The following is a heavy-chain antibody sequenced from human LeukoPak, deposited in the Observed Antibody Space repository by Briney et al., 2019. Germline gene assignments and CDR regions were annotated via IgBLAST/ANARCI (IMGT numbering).Heavy chain of an antibody. Sequence: PGGSLRLSCEASRFSFSDYSMTWIRQAPGKGLEWVSYISSTSSYTDYADSVKDRFTISRDNAKNSLYLQMRSLRAEDTAMYYCARDPRGDHNSLDYWGQGTQVTVSS. D-gene: IGHD2-21*02. CDR1: RFSFSDYS. CDR2: ISSTSSYT. V-gene: IGHV3-11*05. CDR3: ARDPRGDHNSLDY. J-gene: IGHJ4*02.